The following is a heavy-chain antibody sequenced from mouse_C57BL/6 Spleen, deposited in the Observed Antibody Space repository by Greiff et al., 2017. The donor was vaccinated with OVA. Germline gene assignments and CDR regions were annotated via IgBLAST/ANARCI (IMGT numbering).Heavy chain of an antibody. J-gene: IGHJ2*01. V-gene: IGHV5-4*01. CDR3: AREDGQDY. CDR1: GFTFSSYA. Sequence: DVHLVESGGGLVKPGGSLKLSCAASGFTFSSYAMSWVRQTPEKRLEWVATISDGGSYTYYPDNVKGRFTISRDNAKNNLYLQMSHLKSEDTAMYYCAREDGQDYWGQGTTLTVSS. D-gene: IGHD2-3*01. CDR2: ISDGGSYT.